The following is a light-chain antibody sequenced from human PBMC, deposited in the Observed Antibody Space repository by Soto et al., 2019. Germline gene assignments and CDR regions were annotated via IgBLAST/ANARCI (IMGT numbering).Light chain of an antibody. CDR2: LEGSGSY. CDR3: ETWDSNTWV. Sequence: QSVLTQSSSASASLGSSVKLTYTLSSGHSSYIIAWHQQQPGKAPRYLMKLEGSGSYNKGSGVPDRFSGSSSGADRYLTISNLQFEDEADYYCETWDSNTWVFGGGTKLTVL. V-gene: IGLV4-60*02. CDR1: SGHSSYI. J-gene: IGLJ3*02.